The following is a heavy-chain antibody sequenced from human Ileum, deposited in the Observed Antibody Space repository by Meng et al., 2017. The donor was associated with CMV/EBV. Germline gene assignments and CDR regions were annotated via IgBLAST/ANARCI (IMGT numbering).Heavy chain of an antibody. V-gene: IGHV3-7*01. CDR3: ARIGYSSSSFDY. J-gene: IGHJ4*02. CDR1: GFSFGDYA. Sequence: GESLKISCTASGFSFGDYAMSWVRQAPGKGLEWVANIKQDGSERHYVDSVKGRITISRDNAKNSVYLQTDSLRAEDTAIYYCARIGYSSSSFDYWGQGILVTVSS. D-gene: IGHD2-2*01. CDR2: IKQDGSER.